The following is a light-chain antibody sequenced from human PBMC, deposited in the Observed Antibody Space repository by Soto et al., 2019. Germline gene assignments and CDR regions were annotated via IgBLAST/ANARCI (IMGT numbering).Light chain of an antibody. V-gene: IGLV1-44*01. CDR1: SSNIGTNT. CDR3: AAWDDSLSALV. Sequence: GLPQPPPASRTPGQRVTISCSGSSSNIGTNTVAWYQQLPGTAPKLLIDSNNQRPSGVPDRFSGSKSGTSASLAVSGLQSDDEADYYCAAWDDSLSALVFGTGTKVTVL. CDR2: SNN. J-gene: IGLJ1*01.